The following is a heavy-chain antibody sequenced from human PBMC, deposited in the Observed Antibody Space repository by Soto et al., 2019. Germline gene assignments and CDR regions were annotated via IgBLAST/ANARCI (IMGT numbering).Heavy chain of an antibody. V-gene: IGHV4-4*07. D-gene: IGHD3-3*01. CDR2: IYSRGST. J-gene: IGHJ5*02. Sequence: ETLSLTCTVSGGAISTYYWTWLRQTAGKGLEWIGRIYSRGSTKYNPALQSRVTMSLDTSNNQFSLRLTSVNAADTAVYYCARAQRVFDWFDIWGQGTLVTVSS. CDR3: ARAQRVFDWFDI. CDR1: GGAISTYY.